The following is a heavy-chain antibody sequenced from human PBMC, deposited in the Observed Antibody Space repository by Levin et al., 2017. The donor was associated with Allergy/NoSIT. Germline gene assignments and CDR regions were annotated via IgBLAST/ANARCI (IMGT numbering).Heavy chain of an antibody. Sequence: SETLSLTCAVSGGSISSGGYSWSWIRQPPGTGLEWIGYIYHSGSTYYNPSLKSRVTISVDRSKNQFSLKLSSVTAADTAVYYCARAKLWFDPWGQGTLVTVSS. CDR1: GGSISSGGYS. V-gene: IGHV4-30-2*01. CDR2: IYHSGST. J-gene: IGHJ5*02. CDR3: ARAKLWFDP.